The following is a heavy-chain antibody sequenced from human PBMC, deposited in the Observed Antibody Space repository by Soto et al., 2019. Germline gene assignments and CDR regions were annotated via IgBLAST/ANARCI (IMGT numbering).Heavy chain of an antibody. CDR2: ISGSGGGT. CDR1: GFTFSDCA. Sequence: GGSLRLSCAASGFTFSDCAMSWVRQAPGKGLEWVSGISGSGGGTYYADSVKGRFTISRDNSKNTLYLQMNSLRAEDTAVYYCAKDVSFGWRFDYWGQGTLVTVSS. D-gene: IGHD3-16*01. V-gene: IGHV3-23*01. CDR3: AKDVSFGWRFDY. J-gene: IGHJ4*02.